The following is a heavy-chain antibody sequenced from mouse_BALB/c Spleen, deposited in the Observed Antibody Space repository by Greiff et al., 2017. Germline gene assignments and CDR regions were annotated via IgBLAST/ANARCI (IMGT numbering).Heavy chain of an antibody. J-gene: IGHJ4*01. V-gene: IGHV1S56*01. Sequence: QVQLKQSGPELVKPGASVKMSCKASGYTFTSYYIHWVKQRPGQGLEWIGWIYPGDGSTKYNEKFKGKTTLTADKSSSTAYMLLSSLTSEDSAIYFCARGGVLYAMDYWGQGTSVTVSS. CDR2: IYPGDGST. CDR1: GYTFTSYY. CDR3: ARGGVLYAMDY.